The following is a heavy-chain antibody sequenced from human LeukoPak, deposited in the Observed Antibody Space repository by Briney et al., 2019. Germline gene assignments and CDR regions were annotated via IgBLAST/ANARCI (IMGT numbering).Heavy chain of an antibody. V-gene: IGHV4-34*01. CDR3: ARRRMITFGGVIGP. CDR1: GGSFSGYY. Sequence: SETLSLTCAVYGGSFSGYYWSWIRQPPGKGLEWIGEINHSGSTNYNPSLKSRVTISVDTSKNQFSLKLSSVTAADTAVYYCARRRMITFGGVIGPWGQGTLVTVSS. J-gene: IGHJ4*02. CDR2: INHSGST. D-gene: IGHD3-16*02.